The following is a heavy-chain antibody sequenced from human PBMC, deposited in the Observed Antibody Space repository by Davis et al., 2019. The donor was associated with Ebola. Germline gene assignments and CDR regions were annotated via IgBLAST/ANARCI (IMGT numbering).Heavy chain of an antibody. J-gene: IGHJ5*02. V-gene: IGHV3-74*01. CDR3: ARGMISFGGALKP. D-gene: IGHD3-16*01. CDR1: GFTFSTYW. CDR2: INTDGGNT. Sequence: GESLKISCAASGFTFSTYWMHWVRQLPGKGLVWVSRINTDGGNTSYADSVEGRFTVSRDNAKNTLYVQMNSLRAGDTAVYYCARGMISFGGALKPWGQGTLVTVSS.